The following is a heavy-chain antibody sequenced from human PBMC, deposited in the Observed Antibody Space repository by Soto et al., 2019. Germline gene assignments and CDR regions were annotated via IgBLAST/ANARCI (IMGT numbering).Heavy chain of an antibody. J-gene: IGHJ4*02. D-gene: IGHD3-10*01. CDR2: ITDTVGDA. Sequence: GGSLRLSCVASGLTFGSRAMTWVRQAPGEGLQWVSTITDTVGDAKYADSVRGRFVISRDNSKKTLYLQMTSLTAEDSAMYYCARRSTDSYPGSRIFDFWGRGTLVTVSS. V-gene: IGHV3-23*01. CDR1: GLTFGSRA. CDR3: ARRSTDSYPGSRIFDF.